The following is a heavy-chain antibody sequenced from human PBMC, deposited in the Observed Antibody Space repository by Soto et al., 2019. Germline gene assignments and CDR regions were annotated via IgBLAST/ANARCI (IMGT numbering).Heavy chain of an antibody. Sequence: QVQLVESGGGVVQPGRSLRLSCAASGFTFSSYGMHWVRQAPGKGLEWVAVIWYDGSNKYYADSVKGRFTISRDNSKNTLYLQMNSLRAEDTAVYYCARDPRPIVVVTAGAFDIWGQGTMVTVSS. J-gene: IGHJ3*02. CDR3: ARDPRPIVVVTAGAFDI. CDR2: IWYDGSNK. D-gene: IGHD2-21*02. CDR1: GFTFSSYG. V-gene: IGHV3-33*01.